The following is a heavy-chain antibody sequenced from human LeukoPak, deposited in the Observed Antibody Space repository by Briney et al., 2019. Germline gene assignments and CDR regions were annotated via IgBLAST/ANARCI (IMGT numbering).Heavy chain of an antibody. CDR2: ISAYNGNT. CDR3: ASGEGVAAFDY. Sequence: ASVKVSCKASGYTFTTYGISWVRQAPGQGLEWMGWISAYNGNTNYAQNLQGRVTMTTDTSTSTAYLELRSLISDDTAVYYCASGEGVAAFDYWGQGTLVTVSS. D-gene: IGHD3-3*01. V-gene: IGHV1-18*01. J-gene: IGHJ4*02. CDR1: GYTFTTYG.